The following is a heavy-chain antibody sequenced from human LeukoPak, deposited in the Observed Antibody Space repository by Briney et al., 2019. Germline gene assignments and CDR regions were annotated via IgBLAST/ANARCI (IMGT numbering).Heavy chain of an antibody. CDR2: IRYDGSNK. CDR3: AKDYSLRYNHFDY. J-gene: IGHJ4*02. D-gene: IGHD3-9*01. V-gene: IGHV3-30*02. Sequence: GGSLRLSCAASGFTFSSYGMHWVRQAPGKGLEWVAFIRYDGSNKYYADSVKGRFTISRDNSKNTLYLQMNSLRAEDTAVYYCAKDYSLRYNHFDYWGQGTLVAVSS. CDR1: GFTFSSYG.